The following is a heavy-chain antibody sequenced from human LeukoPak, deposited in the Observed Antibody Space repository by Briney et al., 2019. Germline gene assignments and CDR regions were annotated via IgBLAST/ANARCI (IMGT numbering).Heavy chain of an antibody. CDR2: ISSSSSYI. D-gene: IGHD3-22*01. CDR1: GFTFSSYS. Sequence: GGSLRLSCAASGFTFSSYSMNWVRQAPGKGLEWFSSISSSSSYIYYADSVKGRFTISRDNAKNSLYLQMNSLRAEDTAVYYCAREEYYYDSSGYWFHAFDIWGQGTMVTVSS. J-gene: IGHJ3*02. CDR3: AREEYYYDSSGYWFHAFDI. V-gene: IGHV3-21*01.